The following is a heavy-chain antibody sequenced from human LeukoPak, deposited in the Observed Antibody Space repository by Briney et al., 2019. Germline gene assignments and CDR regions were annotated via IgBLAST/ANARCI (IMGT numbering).Heavy chain of an antibody. D-gene: IGHD3-3*01. CDR2: INHSGST. Sequence: NSSETLSLTCAVYGGSFSGYYWSWIRQPPGKGLEWIGEINHSGSTNYNPSLKSRVTISVDTSKNQSSLKLSSVTAADTAVYYCARGPSRFWSGYYNRGGFDYWGQGTLVTVS. CDR3: ARGPSRFWSGYYNRGGFDY. V-gene: IGHV4-34*01. J-gene: IGHJ4*02. CDR1: GGSFSGYY.